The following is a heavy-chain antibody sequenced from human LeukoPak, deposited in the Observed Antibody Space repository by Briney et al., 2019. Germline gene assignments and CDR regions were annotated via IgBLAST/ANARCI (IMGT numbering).Heavy chain of an antibody. CDR2: ISSSSSYI. Sequence: GGSLRLSCAASGFTFSSYSMNWVRQAPGKGLEWGSSISSSSSYIYYADSVKGRFTISRDNAKNSLYLQMNSLRAEDTAVYYCARTGIAAAGTKGWFDPWGQGTLVTVSS. V-gene: IGHV3-21*01. J-gene: IGHJ5*02. CDR1: GFTFSSYS. CDR3: ARTGIAAAGTKGWFDP. D-gene: IGHD6-13*01.